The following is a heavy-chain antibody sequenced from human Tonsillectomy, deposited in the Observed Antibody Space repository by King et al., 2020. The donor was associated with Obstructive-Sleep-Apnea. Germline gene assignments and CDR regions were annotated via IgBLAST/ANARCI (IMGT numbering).Heavy chain of an antibody. Sequence: VQLVESGGGVVQPGGSLRLFCAASGFTFDDYAMHWVRHIPGKGLEWVSHISWDGVHPRYADSVQGRFTTSSDNRKHSLYLQMNSLRAEETGLYYCVKDMGFGGLVDAFDYWGQGTLVTVSS. CDR2: ISWDGVHP. CDR3: VKDMGFGGLVDAFDY. D-gene: IGHD3-16*02. J-gene: IGHJ4*02. CDR1: GFTFDDYA. V-gene: IGHV3-43D*03.